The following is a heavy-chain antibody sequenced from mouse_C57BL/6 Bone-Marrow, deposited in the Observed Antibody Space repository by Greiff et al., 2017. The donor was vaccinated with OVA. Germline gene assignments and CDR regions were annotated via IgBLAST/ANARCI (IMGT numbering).Heavy chain of an antibody. D-gene: IGHD4-1*01. CDR1: GYTFTSYW. V-gene: IGHV1-7*01. Sequence: QVHVKQSGAELAKPGASVKLSCKASGYTFTSYWMHWVKQRPGQGLEWIGYINPSSGYTKYNQKFKDKATLTADKSSSTAYMQLSSLTYEDSAVYYCASLNWVFAYWGQGTLVTVSA. CDR2: INPSSGYT. CDR3: ASLNWVFAY. J-gene: IGHJ3*01.